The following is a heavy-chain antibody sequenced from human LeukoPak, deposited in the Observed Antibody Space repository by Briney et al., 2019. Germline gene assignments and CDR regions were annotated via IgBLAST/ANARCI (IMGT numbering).Heavy chain of an antibody. Sequence: PGGSLRLSCAASRYSFSNYWMHWVRQAPGKGLVWVSRVKSDGSNPSYADSVKGRFIISRDNAENMLYLQMNTLGAEDTAVYYCARDIVSGSGSLDYWGQGTLVTVSS. J-gene: IGHJ4*02. CDR1: RYSFSNYW. V-gene: IGHV3-74*01. D-gene: IGHD3-10*01. CDR3: ARDIVSGSGSLDY. CDR2: VKSDGSNP.